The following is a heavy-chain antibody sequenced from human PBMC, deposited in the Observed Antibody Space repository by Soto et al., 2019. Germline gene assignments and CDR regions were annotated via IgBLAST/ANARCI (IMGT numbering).Heavy chain of an antibody. Sequence: GGSLRLSCAASVFTFISYAMSWVRQAPGKGLEWVSAISGSGGSTYYADSVKGRFTVSRDNSRNTVYLQMNSLRAEDTAVYYCARGPFTIYDTSGYFDSWGQGTLVTVSS. V-gene: IGHV3-23*01. CDR2: ISGSGGST. CDR3: ARGPFTIYDTSGYFDS. CDR1: VFTFISYA. D-gene: IGHD3-22*01. J-gene: IGHJ5*01.